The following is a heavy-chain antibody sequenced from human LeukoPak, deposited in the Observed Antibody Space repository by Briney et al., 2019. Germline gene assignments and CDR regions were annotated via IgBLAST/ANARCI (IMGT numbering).Heavy chain of an antibody. CDR2: ISPIFGKA. Sequence: ASVKVSCKASGGTFSSYAISWVRQAPGQGLEWMGGISPIFGKANYAQKFQGRVTITTDESTSTAYMELSSLRSEDTAVYYCASYNLRTMVVTTGLDYWGQGTLVTVSS. D-gene: IGHD4-23*01. J-gene: IGHJ4*02. CDR1: GGTFSSYA. V-gene: IGHV1-69*05. CDR3: ASYNLRTMVVTTGLDY.